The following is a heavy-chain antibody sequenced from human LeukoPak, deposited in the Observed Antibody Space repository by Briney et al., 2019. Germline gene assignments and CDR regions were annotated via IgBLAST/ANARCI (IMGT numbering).Heavy chain of an antibody. CDR2: LSSSGSAF. D-gene: IGHD6-6*01. Sequence: PGGSLRLSCEDSGFTFRSYEMNWVRQAPGKGLEWIAYLSSSGSAFSYADSVKGRFTIARDNAKNSVYLEMNSLRADDTAVYYCARGSSSGYYYYMDVWGKGTTVTISS. J-gene: IGHJ6*03. CDR1: GFTFRSYE. V-gene: IGHV3-48*03. CDR3: ARGSSSGYYYYMDV.